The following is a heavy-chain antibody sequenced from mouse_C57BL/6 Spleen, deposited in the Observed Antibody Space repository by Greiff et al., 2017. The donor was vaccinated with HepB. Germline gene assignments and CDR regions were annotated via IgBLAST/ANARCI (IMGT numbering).Heavy chain of an antibody. CDR1: GYTFTDYY. Sequence: EVQLQQSGPELVKPGASVKISYKASGYTFTDYYMNWVKQSHGKSLEWIGDINPNNGGTSYNQKFKGKATLTVDKSSSTAYMELRSLTSEDSAVYYCAREGYFDVWGTGTTVTVSS. J-gene: IGHJ1*03. V-gene: IGHV1-26*01. CDR3: AREGYFDV. CDR2: INPNNGGT.